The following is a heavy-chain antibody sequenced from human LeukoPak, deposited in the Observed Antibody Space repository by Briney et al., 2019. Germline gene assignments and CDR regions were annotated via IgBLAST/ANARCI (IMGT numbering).Heavy chain of an antibody. CDR2: ISFDGSNK. D-gene: IGHD3-16*01. V-gene: IGHV3-30*04. CDR1: GFTFSSNA. Sequence: GGSLRLSCAASGFTFSSNAMHWVRQAPGKGREWVAVISFDGSNKYYADSVKGRFTISRDTSKNTLYLQMNSLIDEDAAVYYCVRDFGGARDYWGQGTLVTVSS. CDR3: VRDFGGARDY. J-gene: IGHJ4*02.